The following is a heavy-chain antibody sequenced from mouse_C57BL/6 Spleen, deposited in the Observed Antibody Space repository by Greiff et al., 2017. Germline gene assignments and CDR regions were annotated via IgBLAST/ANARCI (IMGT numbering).Heavy chain of an antibody. D-gene: IGHD1-1*01. Sequence: QVQLQQPGAELVKPGASVKLSCKASGYTFTSYWMHWVKQRPGQGLEWIGMIHPNSGSTNYNEKFKSKATLTVDKSSSTAYMQLSSLTSEDSAVYYCGGSSPYYARDYWGQGTSVTVSS. J-gene: IGHJ4*01. V-gene: IGHV1-64*01. CDR1: GYTFTSYW. CDR2: IHPNSGST. CDR3: GGSSPYYARDY.